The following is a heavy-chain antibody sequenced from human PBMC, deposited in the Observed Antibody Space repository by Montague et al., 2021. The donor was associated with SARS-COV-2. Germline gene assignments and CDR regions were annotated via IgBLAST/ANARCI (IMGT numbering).Heavy chain of an antibody. CDR1: GGSISSGSYY. V-gene: IGHV4-61*02. D-gene: IGHD3-9*01. Sequence: TLSLTCTVSGGSISSGSYYWNWIRQPAGKGLDWIGCIYPSGSTNYNPSLKSRVTISVDTSKNQFSLKLSSVTAAATAVYYCARESSHFTGYYYDYFDYWGQGTLVTVSS. CDR2: IYPSGST. CDR3: ARESSHFTGYYYDYFDY. J-gene: IGHJ4*02.